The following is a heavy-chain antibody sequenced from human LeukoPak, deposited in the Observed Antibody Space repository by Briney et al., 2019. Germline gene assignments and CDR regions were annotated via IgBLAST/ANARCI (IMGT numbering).Heavy chain of an antibody. V-gene: IGHV3-30*02. Sequence: GGSLRLSCAASGFTFSSYGMHWVRQAPGKGLEWVAFIRYDGSNKYYADSVKGRFTISRDNSKNTLYLQMNSLRAEDTAVYYCAKAGSYCSSTSCLFDYWGQGTLVTVSS. CDR2: IRYDGSNK. CDR1: GFTFSSYG. D-gene: IGHD2-2*01. CDR3: AKAGSYCSSTSCLFDY. J-gene: IGHJ4*02.